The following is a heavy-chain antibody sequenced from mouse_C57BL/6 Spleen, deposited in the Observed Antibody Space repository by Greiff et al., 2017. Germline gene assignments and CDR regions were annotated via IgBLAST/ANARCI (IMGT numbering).Heavy chain of an antibody. CDR1: GYSITSGYY. V-gene: IGHV3-6*01. CDR2: ISYDGSN. Sequence: DVQLQESGPGLVKPSQSLSLTCSVTGYSITSGYYWNWIRQFPGNKLEWMGYISYDGSNNYNPSLKNRISITRDTSKNQFFLKLNSVTTEDTATYYGARFYYYGSRTYWYVDVWGTGTTVTVSS. J-gene: IGHJ1*03. D-gene: IGHD1-1*01. CDR3: ARFYYYGSRTYWYVDV.